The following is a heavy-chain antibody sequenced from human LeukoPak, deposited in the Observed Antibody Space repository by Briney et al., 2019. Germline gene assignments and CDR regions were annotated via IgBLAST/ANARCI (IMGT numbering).Heavy chain of an antibody. CDR1: GFTFSSYA. V-gene: IGHV3-30*02. CDR2: IRYDGSNK. J-gene: IGHJ4*02. Sequence: GGSLRLSCAASGFTFSSYAMHWVRQAPGKGLEWVAFIRYDGSNKDYTDSVKGRFTISRDNSKNTLYLQMNSLRGDDTAVYYCAKDDSTNYYYFDYWGQGTLVTVSS. D-gene: IGHD5-24*01. CDR3: AKDDSTNYYYFDY.